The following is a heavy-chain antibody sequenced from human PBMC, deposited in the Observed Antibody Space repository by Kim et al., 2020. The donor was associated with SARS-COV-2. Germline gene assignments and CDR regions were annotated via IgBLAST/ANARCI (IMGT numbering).Heavy chain of an antibody. D-gene: IGHD2-2*02. CDR3: ASTNVVVPAAIRWLPDY. V-gene: IGHV4-34*01. J-gene: IGHJ4*02. CDR2: INHSGST. Sequence: SETLSLTCAVYGGSFSGYYWSWIRQPPGKGLEWIGEINHSGSTNYNPSLKSRVTISVDTSKNQFSLKLSSVTAADTAVYYCASTNVVVPAAIRWLPDYWGQGTLVTVSS. CDR1: GGSFSGYY.